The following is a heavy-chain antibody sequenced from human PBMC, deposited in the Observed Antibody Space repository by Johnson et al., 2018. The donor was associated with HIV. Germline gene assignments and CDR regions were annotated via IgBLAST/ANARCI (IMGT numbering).Heavy chain of an antibody. CDR3: ARVGDAFDI. CDR2: ISYDGSNK. J-gene: IGHJ3*02. V-gene: IGHV3-30*07. Sequence: QMLLVESGGGVVQPGRSLRLSCATSGFPFSTYAFHWVRQSPGKGLEWVAVISYDGSNKYYADSVKGRFTISRDNAKNSLYLQMNSLRAEDTAVYYCARVGDAFDIWGQGTMVTVSS. D-gene: IGHD3-16*01. CDR1: GFPFSTYA.